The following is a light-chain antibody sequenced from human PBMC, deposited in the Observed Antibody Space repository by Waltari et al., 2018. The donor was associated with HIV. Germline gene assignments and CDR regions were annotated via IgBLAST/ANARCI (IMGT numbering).Light chain of an antibody. CDR3: YSAADNNLGV. J-gene: IGLJ3*02. Sequence: SYELTQPPSVSVSPGQTARITCSGDVLAKKYARWFQQKPGQAPVLVIYKESERPSGIPERFSGSSLGTTVTLTISGAQVEDEADYYCYSAADNNLGVFGGGTKLTVL. V-gene: IGLV3-27*01. CDR1: VLAKKY. CDR2: KES.